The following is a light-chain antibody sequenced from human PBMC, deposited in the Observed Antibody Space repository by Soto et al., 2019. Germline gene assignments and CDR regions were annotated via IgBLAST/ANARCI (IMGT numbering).Light chain of an antibody. J-gene: IGKJ1*01. CDR2: AAS. CDR3: QQSYSTPGT. Sequence: DLQMTQSPSSLSASVGDRVTITCQASQSISSYLNWYQQKPGKAPKLLIYAASSLQSGVPSRFSGSGSGTDFTLTISSLQPEDFATYYCQQSYSTPGTFGQGTKVEIK. V-gene: IGKV1-39*01. CDR1: QSISSY.